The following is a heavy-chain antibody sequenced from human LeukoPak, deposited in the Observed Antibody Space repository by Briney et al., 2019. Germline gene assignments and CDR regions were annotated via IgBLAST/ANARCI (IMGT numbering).Heavy chain of an antibody. D-gene: IGHD2-8*01. Sequence: GGSLRLSCGASGLTVSNYAMSWVRQAPGKGLEWVSTIIGSAVNTYYADSVKGRFTISRDNVKNSLFLQMNSLSDEDTAVYHCAKERGVYGSFDYWGQGTLVTVSS. CDR1: GLTVSNYA. J-gene: IGHJ4*02. CDR3: AKERGVYGSFDY. CDR2: IIGSAVNT. V-gene: IGHV3-23*01.